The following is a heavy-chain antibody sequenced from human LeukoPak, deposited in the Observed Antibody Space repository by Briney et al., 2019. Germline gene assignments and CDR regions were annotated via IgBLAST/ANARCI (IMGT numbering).Heavy chain of an antibody. J-gene: IGHJ4*02. D-gene: IGHD1-1*01. CDR2: IYHSGST. CDR3: ARVRGSDNSAFDY. V-gene: IGHV4-38-2*02. CDR1: GYSISSGYY. Sequence: SETLSLTRTVSGYSISSGYYWGWIRQPPGKGLEWIGSIYHSGSTYYNPSLKSRVTISVDTSKNQFSLKLSSVTAADTAVYYCARVRGSDNSAFDYWGQGTLVTVSS.